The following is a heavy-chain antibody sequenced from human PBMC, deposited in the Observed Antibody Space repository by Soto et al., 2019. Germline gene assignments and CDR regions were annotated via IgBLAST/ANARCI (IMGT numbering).Heavy chain of an antibody. CDR3: ARLSRQAVTIGY. J-gene: IGHJ4*02. CDR1: GGSISSSSYY. D-gene: IGHD4-17*01. CDR2: IYYSGST. V-gene: IGHV4-39*01. Sequence: SETLSLTCTVSGGSISSSSYYWGWIRQPPGKGLEWIGSIYYSGSTYYNPSLKSRVTISVDTSKNQFSLKLSSVTAADTAVYYCARLSRQAVTIGYWGQGTLVTVSS.